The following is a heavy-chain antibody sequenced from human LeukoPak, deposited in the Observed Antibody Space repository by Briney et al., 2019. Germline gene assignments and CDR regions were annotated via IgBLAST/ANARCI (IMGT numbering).Heavy chain of an antibody. CDR3: AKDRSHCSGGSCYWGHLDY. D-gene: IGHD2-15*01. Sequence: PGGSLRLSCAASGFTFSDYYMSWIRQAPGKGLEWVSYISSSGSTIYYADSVKGRFTISRDNAKNSLYLQMNSLRAEDTAVYYCAKDRSHCSGGSCYWGHLDYWGQGTLVTVSS. J-gene: IGHJ4*02. CDR2: ISSSGSTI. V-gene: IGHV3-11*01. CDR1: GFTFSDYY.